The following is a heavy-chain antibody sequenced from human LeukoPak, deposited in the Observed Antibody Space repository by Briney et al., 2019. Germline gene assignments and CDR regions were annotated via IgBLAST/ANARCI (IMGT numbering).Heavy chain of an antibody. J-gene: IGHJ5*02. D-gene: IGHD2-15*01. CDR1: GGSISSYY. V-gene: IGHV4-59*01. CDR2: IYYSGSI. CDR3: ARGVVAARFWFDP. Sequence: PSETLSLTCTVSGGSISSYYWSCIRQPPGKGLEWIGYIYYSGSINYNPSLKSRVTISVDTSKNQFSLKLSSVTAADTAVYYCARGVVAARFWFDPWGQGTLVTVSS.